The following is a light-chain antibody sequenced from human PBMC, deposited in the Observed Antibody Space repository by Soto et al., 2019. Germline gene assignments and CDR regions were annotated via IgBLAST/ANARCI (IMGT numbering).Light chain of an antibody. Sequence: RMNNSPSSVSASLRDRVTITCRASQSISSYLNWYQQKPGKAPKLLIYAASSLQSGVPSRFSGSGSGTDFTLTISSLQPEDFATYYCQQSYSTPWTFGQGTKVDIK. CDR1: QSISSY. J-gene: IGKJ1*01. V-gene: IGKV1-39*01. CDR3: QQSYSTPWT. CDR2: AAS.